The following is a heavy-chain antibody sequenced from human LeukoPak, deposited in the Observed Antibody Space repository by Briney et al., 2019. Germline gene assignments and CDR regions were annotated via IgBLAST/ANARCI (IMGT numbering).Heavy chain of an antibody. D-gene: IGHD6-13*01. CDR1: GYTFTGYY. Sequence: ASVKVSCKASGYTFTGYYMHWVRQAPGQGLEWMGWINPNSGGTNYVQKFQGRVTMTRDTSISTAYMELSRLRSDDTAVYYCARDKGIAAAGIDYWGQGTLVTVSS. CDR3: ARDKGIAAAGIDY. J-gene: IGHJ4*02. V-gene: IGHV1-2*02. CDR2: INPNSGGT.